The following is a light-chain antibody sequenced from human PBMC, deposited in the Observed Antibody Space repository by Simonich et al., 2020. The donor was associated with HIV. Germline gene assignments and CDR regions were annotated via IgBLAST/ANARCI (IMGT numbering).Light chain of an antibody. CDR3: SSYTSSSTYV. J-gene: IGLJ1*01. Sequence: QSALTQPASVSGSPGQSITIPCTGTSSDIGGYNYVSWYQQHPGKAPKLMIYDVSKWPSGVSNRFSGSKSGNTASLTISGLQAEDEADYYCSSYTSSSTYVFGTGTKVTVL. V-gene: IGLV2-14*01. CDR1: SSDIGGYNY. CDR2: DVS.